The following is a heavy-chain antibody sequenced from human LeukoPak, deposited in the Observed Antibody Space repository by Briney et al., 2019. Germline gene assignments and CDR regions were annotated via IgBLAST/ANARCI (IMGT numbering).Heavy chain of an antibody. CDR3: ASEVAAAGTHFDY. Sequence: GGSLRLSCAASGFTASSNYMSWVRQAPGKGLEWVSVIYSGGSTYYADSVKGRFTTSRDNSKNTLYLQMNSLRAEDTAVCYCASEVAAAGTHFDYWGQGTLVTVSS. V-gene: IGHV3-66*01. D-gene: IGHD6-13*01. CDR1: GFTASSNY. J-gene: IGHJ4*02. CDR2: IYSGGST.